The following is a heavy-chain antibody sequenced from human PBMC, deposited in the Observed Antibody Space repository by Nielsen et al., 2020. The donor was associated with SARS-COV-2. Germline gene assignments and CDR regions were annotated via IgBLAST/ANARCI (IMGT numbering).Heavy chain of an antibody. J-gene: IGHJ4*02. Sequence: GESLKISCAASAFTFSTYWMHWVSKDPGKGLVWVSRINSDGSSTSYADSVKGRFTISRDNAKNTLSLQMNSLRAEDTAVYYCVRGLQVPNGLAHRWGQGTLVTVSS. CDR2: INSDGSST. D-gene: IGHD3-16*01. CDR1: AFTFSTYW. V-gene: IGHV3-74*01. CDR3: VRGLQVPNGLAHR.